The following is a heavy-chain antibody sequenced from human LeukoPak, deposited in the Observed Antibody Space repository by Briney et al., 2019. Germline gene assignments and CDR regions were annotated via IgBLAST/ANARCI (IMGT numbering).Heavy chain of an antibody. J-gene: IGHJ4*02. CDR3: ARIYEYGFDF. CDR1: GFTISTYW. D-gene: IGHD3-16*01. CDR2: VKQDGSEK. V-gene: IGHV3-7*04. Sequence: AGGSLRLSCAASGFTISTYWMTGVRQSPGTGLEWVTSVKQDGSEKYYVDSVKGRFTISRDNAKNSLYLQMNSLRAEDAAVYYCARIYEYGFDFWGQGTLVTVSS.